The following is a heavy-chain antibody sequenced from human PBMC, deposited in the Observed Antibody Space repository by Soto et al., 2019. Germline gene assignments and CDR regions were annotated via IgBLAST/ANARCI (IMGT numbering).Heavy chain of an antibody. CDR2: IYSGGNT. CDR1: GFSVSGDT. Sequence: VGSLRLSCAASGFSVSGDTMNWVRQAPGKGLEWISAIYSGGNTNDAGSVKGRFTISRDTSKNTLYLQMNSLRVEDTAVYYCARHAWLENWGQGTLVTVSS. V-gene: IGHV3-53*01. J-gene: IGHJ4*02. CDR3: ARHAWLEN. D-gene: IGHD3-9*01.